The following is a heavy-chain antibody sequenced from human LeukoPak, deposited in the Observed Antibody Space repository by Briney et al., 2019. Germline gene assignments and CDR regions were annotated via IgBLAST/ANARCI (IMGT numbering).Heavy chain of an antibody. J-gene: IGHJ4*02. CDR2: NYYSGST. CDR1: GGSISSYY. V-gene: IGHV4-59*01. D-gene: IGHD3-9*01. Sequence: SETLSLTCTVSGGSISSYYWSWIRQPPGKGLEGSWYNYYSGSTNYNPSLKRRVTILADNSKNHFSLKLSSVTPADTAVYYCSRDDPRSDIFAYWGQGTPVTASS. CDR3: SRDDPRSDIFAY.